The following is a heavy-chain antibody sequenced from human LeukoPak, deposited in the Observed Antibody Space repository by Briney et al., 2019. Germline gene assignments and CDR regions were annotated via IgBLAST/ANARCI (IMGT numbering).Heavy chain of an antibody. V-gene: IGHV4-38-2*02. Sequence: SETLSLTCTVSGYSISSGYYWGWIRQPPGKALEWIGSVSHSGSTYYKPSLKSRVTISIDTSKNQFSLKLTSVTASDTAVYYCARDVAAAGASEDYWGQGTLVTVSS. CDR3: ARDVAAAGASEDY. CDR1: GYSISSGYY. J-gene: IGHJ4*02. CDR2: VSHSGST. D-gene: IGHD6-13*01.